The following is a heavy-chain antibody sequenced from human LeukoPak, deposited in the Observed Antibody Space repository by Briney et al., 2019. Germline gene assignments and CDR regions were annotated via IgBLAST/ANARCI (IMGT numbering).Heavy chain of an antibody. CDR1: GDSISGYY. Sequence: SETLSLTCTVSGDSISGYYWSWIRQPAGKGLEWIGRIDSSGNTNYNPSLKSRVTMSADTSNKQFSLKLSSVTAADTAVYYCARSPTRGNWFDPWGQGTLVTVSS. CDR3: ARSPTRGNWFDP. CDR2: IDSSGNT. J-gene: IGHJ5*02. V-gene: IGHV4-4*07. D-gene: IGHD3-10*01.